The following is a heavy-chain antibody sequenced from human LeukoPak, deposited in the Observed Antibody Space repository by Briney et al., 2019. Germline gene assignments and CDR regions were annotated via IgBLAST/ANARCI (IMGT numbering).Heavy chain of an antibody. Sequence: PGGSLRLSCEASGFTFRRHGMHWVRQAPGKGLEWVAVIWYDGSNKYYADSVKGRFTTSRDNSKNTLYLQMNSLRAEDTALYYCARDITSRYLDYWGQGTLVTVSS. J-gene: IGHJ4*02. CDR2: IWYDGSNK. D-gene: IGHD1-14*01. V-gene: IGHV3-33*01. CDR3: ARDITSRYLDY. CDR1: GFTFRRHG.